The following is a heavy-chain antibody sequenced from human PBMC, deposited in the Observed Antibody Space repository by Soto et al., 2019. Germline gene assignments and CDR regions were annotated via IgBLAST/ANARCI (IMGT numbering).Heavy chain of an antibody. D-gene: IGHD5-12*01. V-gene: IGHV3-23*01. CDR2: LYGSAGGI. Sequence: PGGSLRLSCAASGFSFSDYAMIWVRQAPGKGLEWVSGLYGSAGGIHYADSVKGRFTISRGNYANSVYLQMNSLRVEDTAMYYCAKDAVSRDGVWLAHDWGQGTVVTVSS. J-gene: IGHJ1*01. CDR3: AKDAVSRDGVWLAHD. CDR1: GFSFSDYA.